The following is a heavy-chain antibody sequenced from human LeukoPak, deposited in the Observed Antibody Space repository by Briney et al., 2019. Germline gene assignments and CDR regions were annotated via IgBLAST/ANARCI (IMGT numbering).Heavy chain of an antibody. Sequence: GGSLRLSCAVSGFTVSSNYMSWVRQAPGTGLQWVSSISGGGSSTYYAGSVKGRFTISRDNSKNTLYLLMNSLRVDDTAVYYCAKVGTEAGIDYWGQGTLVTVSS. CDR1: GFTVSSNY. D-gene: IGHD6-13*01. CDR2: ISGGGSST. V-gene: IGHV3-23*01. J-gene: IGHJ4*02. CDR3: AKVGTEAGIDY.